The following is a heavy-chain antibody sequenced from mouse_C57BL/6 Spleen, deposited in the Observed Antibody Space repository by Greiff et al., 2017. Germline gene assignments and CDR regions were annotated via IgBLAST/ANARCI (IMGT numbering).Heavy chain of an antibody. CDR3: ARTYYSNYGWYFDV. J-gene: IGHJ1*03. V-gene: IGHV3-6*01. CDR1: GYSITSGYY. CDR2: ISYDGSN. Sequence: DVKLMESGPGLVKPSQSLSLTCSVTGYSITSGYYWNWIRQFPGNKLEWMGYISYDGSNNYNPSLKNRISITRDTSKNQFFLKLNSVTTEDTATYYCARTYYSNYGWYFDVWGTGTTVTVSS. D-gene: IGHD2-5*01.